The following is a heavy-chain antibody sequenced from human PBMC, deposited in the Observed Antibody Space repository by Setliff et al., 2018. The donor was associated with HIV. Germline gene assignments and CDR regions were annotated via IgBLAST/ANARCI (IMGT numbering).Heavy chain of an antibody. Sequence: SETLSLTCTVSGDSITNSMHYWSWIRQPPGKGLEFIGSIHYNDGKPYYNAALRSRVTISADTSKNQFSLKLNSVTAADTAVYYCARVGGRGGSSWYLGTKMGRKYGMDVWGQGTTVTVSS. CDR3: ARVGGRGGSSWYLGTKMGRKYGMDV. CDR1: GDSITNSMHY. V-gene: IGHV4-39*01. J-gene: IGHJ6*02. D-gene: IGHD6-13*01. CDR2: IHYNDGKP.